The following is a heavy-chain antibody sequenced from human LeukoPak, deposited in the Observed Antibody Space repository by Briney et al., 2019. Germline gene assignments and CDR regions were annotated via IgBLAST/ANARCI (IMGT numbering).Heavy chain of an antibody. J-gene: IGHJ4*02. CDR3: ARVTGSGSFDY. D-gene: IGHD3-10*01. Sequence: PSQTLSLTCTVSGGSISSGDNYWSWIRQRPGKGLEWIGYIYYSGSTYYNPSLKSRVTISVDTSKNQFSLRLTSVTAADTAVYYCARVTGSGSFDYWGQGILVTVSS. CDR2: IYYSGST. CDR1: GGSISSGDNY. V-gene: IGHV4-30-4*01.